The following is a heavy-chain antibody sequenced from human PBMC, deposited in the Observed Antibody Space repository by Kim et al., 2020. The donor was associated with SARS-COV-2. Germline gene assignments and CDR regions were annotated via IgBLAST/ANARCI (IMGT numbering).Heavy chain of an antibody. CDR1: GGTFSSYA. V-gene: IGHV1-69*13. D-gene: IGHD4-17*01. CDR3: AAGGTTVTIYNWFDP. Sequence: SVKVSCKASGGTFSSYAISWVRQAPGQGLEWMGGIIPIFGTANYAQKFQGRVTITADESTSTAYMELSSLRSEDTAVYYCAAGGTTVTIYNWFDPWGQGTLVTVSS. J-gene: IGHJ5*02. CDR2: IIPIFGTA.